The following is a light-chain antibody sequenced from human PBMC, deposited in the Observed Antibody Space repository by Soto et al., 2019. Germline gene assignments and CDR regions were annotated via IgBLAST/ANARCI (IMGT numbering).Light chain of an antibody. CDR1: QSVSSNY. CDR3: QQYGGT. CDR2: GAS. V-gene: IGKV3-20*01. J-gene: IGKJ1*01. Sequence: EIVLTQSPGTLSLSPGERATLSCRASQSVSSNYLAWYQQKPGQAPRLLIYGASSRATGIPDRFSGSGSGTEFTLTISRLEPEDFAVYYCQQYGGTFGQGTKVDIK.